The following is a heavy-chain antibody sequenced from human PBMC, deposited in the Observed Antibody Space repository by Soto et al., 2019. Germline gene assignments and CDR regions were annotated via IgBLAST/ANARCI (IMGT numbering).Heavy chain of an antibody. J-gene: IGHJ4*02. Sequence: EVQLVESGGGLAQPGGSLRLSCVASGFRFTTYWMSWVRQAPGKGLEWVANIRQDGGAQYYVDSVKGRFTISRDNAKNSVYLQMDSLRAEDTAVYYCVRGGHGSGSYLGSYWGQGILVTVSS. CDR1: GFRFTTYW. D-gene: IGHD3-10*01. CDR3: VRGGHGSGSYLGSY. CDR2: IRQDGGAQ. V-gene: IGHV3-7*03.